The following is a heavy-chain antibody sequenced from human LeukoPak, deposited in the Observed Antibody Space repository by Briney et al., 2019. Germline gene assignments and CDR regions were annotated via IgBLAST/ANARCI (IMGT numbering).Heavy chain of an antibody. CDR3: ARAKIGKQFRFTYFEY. J-gene: IGHJ4*02. CDR1: GFMFSSYW. Sequence: PGGSLRLSCAASGFMFSSYWMSWVRQAPGKGLEWVANIKQDGSEKYYVDSVKGRFTMSRDNAKNSLFLQMNSPRAEDTAVYYCARAKIGKQFRFTYFEYWGQGTLVTVSS. V-gene: IGHV3-7*01. CDR2: IKQDGSEK. D-gene: IGHD6-19*01.